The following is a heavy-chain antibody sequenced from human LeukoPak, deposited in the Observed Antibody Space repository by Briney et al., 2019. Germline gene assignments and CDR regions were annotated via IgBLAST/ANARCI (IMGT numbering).Heavy chain of an antibody. J-gene: IGHJ4*02. CDR1: GFTFSSSG. CDR3: AKEYCSNSVCHSLDY. Sequence: GGSLRLSCAASGFTFSSSGMHWVRQAPGKGLEWVAVISYDGSNKYYADSVKGRFTFSRDNSKNTLYLQMNSLGAEDTAVYYCAKEYCSNSVCHSLDYWGQGTLVTVSS. CDR2: ISYDGSNK. D-gene: IGHD2-8*01. V-gene: IGHV3-30*18.